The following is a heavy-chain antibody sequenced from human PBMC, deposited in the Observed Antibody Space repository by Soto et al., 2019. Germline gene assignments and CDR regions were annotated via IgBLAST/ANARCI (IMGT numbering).Heavy chain of an antibody. V-gene: IGHV3-30-3*01. Sequence: GRSRRPSCAASGFTLSSYAIHWVRQAPGKGLEWVAVISYDGSNKYYADSVKGRFTISRDNSKNTLYLQMNSLRTEDTAVYYCARSLYDYVWGSYRYTGFDYWGQGTLVTVSS. CDR2: ISYDGSNK. J-gene: IGHJ4*02. D-gene: IGHD3-16*02. CDR3: ARSLYDYVWGSYRYTGFDY. CDR1: GFTLSSYA.